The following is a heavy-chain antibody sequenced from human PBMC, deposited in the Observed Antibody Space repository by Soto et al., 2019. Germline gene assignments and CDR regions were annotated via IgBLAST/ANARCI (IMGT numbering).Heavy chain of an antibody. Sequence: QVQLVQSGAEVKKPGASVKVSCKASGYTFTSYDINWVRQATGQGLEWMGWMNPNSGNTGYAQKFRGRVTMTRNTSISTAYMELSSLRSEDTAVYYCARSTASYYYMDVWGKGTTVTVSS. V-gene: IGHV1-8*01. CDR2: MNPNSGNT. D-gene: IGHD5-18*01. J-gene: IGHJ6*03. CDR1: GYTFTSYD. CDR3: ARSTASYYYMDV.